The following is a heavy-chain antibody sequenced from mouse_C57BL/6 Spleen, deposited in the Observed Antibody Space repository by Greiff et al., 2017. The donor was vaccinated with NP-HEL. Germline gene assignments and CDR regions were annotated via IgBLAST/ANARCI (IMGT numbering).Heavy chain of an antibody. CDR3: ARSYYYGSSRGAFDY. D-gene: IGHD1-1*01. V-gene: IGHV1-61*01. CDR1: GYTFTSYW. Sequence: QVQLQQPGAELVRPGSSVKLSCKASGYTFTSYWMDWVKQRPGQGLEWIGNIYPSDSETHYNQKFKDKATLTVDKSSSTAYMQLSSLTSEDSAVYYCARSYYYGSSRGAFDYWGQGTTLTVSS. CDR2: IYPSDSET. J-gene: IGHJ2*01.